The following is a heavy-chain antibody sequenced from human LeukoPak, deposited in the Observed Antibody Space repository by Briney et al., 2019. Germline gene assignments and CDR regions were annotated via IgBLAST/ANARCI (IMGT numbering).Heavy chain of an antibody. CDR2: INHSGST. CDR3: ARVHRHTVTTDYYYYMDV. V-gene: IGHV4-34*01. CDR1: GGSLSYYY. D-gene: IGHD4-17*01. J-gene: IGHJ6*03. Sequence: KPSETLSLTCAVYGGSLSYYYWSWIRQPPEKGLEWIGEINHSGSTDYNPSLKSRVTISVDTSKNQFSLKLSSVTAADTAVYYCARVHRHTVTTDYYYYMDVWGKGTTVTVSS.